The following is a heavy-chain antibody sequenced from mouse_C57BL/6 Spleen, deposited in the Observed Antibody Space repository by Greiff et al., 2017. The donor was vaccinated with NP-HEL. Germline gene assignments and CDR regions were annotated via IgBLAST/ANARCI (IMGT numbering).Heavy chain of an antibody. J-gene: IGHJ4*01. Sequence: QVQLQQPGAELVMPGASVKLSCKASGYTFTSYWMHWVKQRPGQGLEWIGEIDPSDSYTNYNQKFKDKSTLTVDKSSSTAYMQLSSLTSEDSAVYYCARGKDYAMDYWGQGTSVTVSS. V-gene: IGHV1-69*01. CDR2: IDPSDSYT. CDR1: GYTFTSYW. CDR3: ARGKDYAMDY.